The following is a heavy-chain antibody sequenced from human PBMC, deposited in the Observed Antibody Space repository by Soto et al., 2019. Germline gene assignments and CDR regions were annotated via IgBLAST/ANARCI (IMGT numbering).Heavy chain of an antibody. V-gene: IGHV3-20*01. D-gene: IGHD4-17*01. CDR1: GFTFDDYG. CDR3: ARDGETTVNFDL. CDR2: INWNGGST. J-gene: IGHJ2*01. Sequence: GGSLRLSCAASGFTFDDYGMSWVRQAPGKGLEWVSGINWNGGSTGYADSVKGRFTISRDNAKNSLYLQMNSLRAEDTALYHCARDGETTVNFDLWGRGTLVTVSS.